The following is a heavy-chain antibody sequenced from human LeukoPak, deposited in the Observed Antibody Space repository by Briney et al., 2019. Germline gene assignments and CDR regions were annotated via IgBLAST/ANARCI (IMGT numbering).Heavy chain of an antibody. Sequence: GGSLRLSCAASGFTFRSYTMNWVRQAPGKGLEWVSSISSRSNYIYYADSVKGRFTISRDNAKNALYLQMNSLRAEDTAVYYCATDRGWRTSGYYLYYFECWGQGTLVTYSS. D-gene: IGHD3-3*01. J-gene: IGHJ4*02. CDR3: ATDRGWRTSGYYLYYFEC. CDR1: GFTFRSYT. CDR2: ISSRSNYI. V-gene: IGHV3-21*01.